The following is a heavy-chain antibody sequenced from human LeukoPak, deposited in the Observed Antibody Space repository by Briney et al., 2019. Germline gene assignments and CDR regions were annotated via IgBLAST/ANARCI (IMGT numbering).Heavy chain of an antibody. CDR1: GGSFSGYY. CDR3: ARTGVVAAEGYHHYGMDV. J-gene: IGHJ6*02. V-gene: IGHV4-34*01. CDR2: INHSGST. Sequence: PSETLSLTCAVYGGSFSGYYWSWIRQPPGKGLEWIGEINHSGSTNYNPSLKSRVTISVDTSKNQFSLKLSSVTAADTAVYYCARTGVVAAEGYHHYGMDVWGQGTTVTVSS. D-gene: IGHD6-13*01.